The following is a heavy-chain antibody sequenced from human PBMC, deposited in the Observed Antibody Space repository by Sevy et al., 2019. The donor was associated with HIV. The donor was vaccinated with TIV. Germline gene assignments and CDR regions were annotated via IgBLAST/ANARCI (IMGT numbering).Heavy chain of an antibody. V-gene: IGHV1-18*04. D-gene: IGHD6-19*01. Sequence: ASVKVSCKASGYTFTSYGISWVRQAPGQGLEWMGWISAYNGNTNYAQKLQGRVTMTTDTSTSTAYMELWSLRSDDTAVYYCARDLVGPRGAVAEGWFDPWGQGTLVTVSS. J-gene: IGHJ5*02. CDR1: GYTFTSYG. CDR3: ARDLVGPRGAVAEGWFDP. CDR2: ISAYNGNT.